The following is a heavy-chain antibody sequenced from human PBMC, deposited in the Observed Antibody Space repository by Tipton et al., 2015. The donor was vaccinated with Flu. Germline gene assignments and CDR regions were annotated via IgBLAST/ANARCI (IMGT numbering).Heavy chain of an antibody. J-gene: IGHJ6*03. V-gene: IGHV1-18*04. CDR1: GYTFTSYG. Sequence: QSGAEVKKPGASVKVSCKASGYTFTSYGISWVRQAPGQGLEWMGWISAYNGNTNYAQKLQGRVTMTTDTSTSTAYMELRSLRSDDAAVYYCARGGPPQQRAKYYYYYYYMDVWGKGTTVTVSS. D-gene: IGHD6-25*01. CDR3: ARGGPPQQRAKYYYYYYYMDV. CDR2: ISAYNGNT.